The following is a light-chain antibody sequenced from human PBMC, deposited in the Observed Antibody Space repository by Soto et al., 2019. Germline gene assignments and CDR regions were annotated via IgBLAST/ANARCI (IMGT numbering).Light chain of an antibody. CDR3: STYAGNNIFV. CDR2: EVS. J-gene: IGLJ1*01. Sequence: QSVLTQPPSASGSPGQSVTISCTGTSSDVGAYNYVSWYRQHPGKAPKLIIYEVSKRPSGVPDRFSGSKSDNTASLTVSGLQAEDEADYYCSTYAGNNIFVFGTGTKLTVL. V-gene: IGLV2-8*01. CDR1: SSDVGAYNY.